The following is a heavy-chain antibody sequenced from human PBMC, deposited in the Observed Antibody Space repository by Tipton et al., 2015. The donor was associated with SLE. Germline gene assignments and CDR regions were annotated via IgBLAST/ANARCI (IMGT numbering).Heavy chain of an antibody. V-gene: IGHV3-23*01. CDR1: GFSFSNFA. CDR3: AKEGFNWNSFFFDL. Sequence: GSLRLSCEASGFSFSNFAMNWVRQAPGKGLEWVSTIVGSGDTTYYADSVKGRFTISRDNSKDTVYLQMNSLRVEDAAIYYCAKEGFNWNSFFFDLWGHGTLVTVSS. D-gene: IGHD1-20*01. CDR2: IVGSGDTT. J-gene: IGHJ4*01.